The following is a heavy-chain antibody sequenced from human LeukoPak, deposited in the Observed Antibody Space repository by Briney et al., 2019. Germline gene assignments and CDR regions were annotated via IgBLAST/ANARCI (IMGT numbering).Heavy chain of an antibody. CDR2: IIPLFGTA. CDR1: GGTFSRYG. D-gene: IGHD6-13*01. Sequence: SVKVSCKASGGTFSRYGISWVRQAPGQGLQWMGGIIPLFGTANYAQNFQGRVTITADESTSTAFMELSSLRSEDTAVYYCARHIAAAASFDYWGQGTLVTVSP. V-gene: IGHV1-69*13. CDR3: ARHIAAAASFDY. J-gene: IGHJ4*02.